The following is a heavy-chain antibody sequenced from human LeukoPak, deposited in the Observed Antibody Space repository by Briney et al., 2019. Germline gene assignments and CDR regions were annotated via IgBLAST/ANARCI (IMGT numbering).Heavy chain of an antibody. CDR2: ISSNGGST. D-gene: IGHD1-7*01. V-gene: IGHV3-64*01. Sequence: GGSLTLSCAASGFSVSRYALHWVRPAPGKGLEYVSAISSNGGSTYYANSVKGRFTISRDNSKNTLYLQMGSLRAEDMAVYYCARGRGTTKLDYFDYWGQGTLVTVSS. CDR3: ARGRGTTKLDYFDY. J-gene: IGHJ4*02. CDR1: GFSVSRYA.